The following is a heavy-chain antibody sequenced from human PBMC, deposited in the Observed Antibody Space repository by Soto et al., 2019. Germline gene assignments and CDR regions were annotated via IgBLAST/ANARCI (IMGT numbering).Heavy chain of an antibody. CDR2: IIPYYNTL. J-gene: IGHJ4*02. CDR3: ASGASRWYPYCFDS. D-gene: IGHD6-13*01. CDR1: EGTFNSYA. Sequence: QAQVVQSGAEVRQPGSSVKLSCKASEGTFNSYAIAWVRQAPGQGLEWMGGIIPYYNTLNYAQKFQDRVTITADDSTNTVYMELSSLRSDDTAVYFCASGASRWYPYCFDSWAQGTLVTVSS. V-gene: IGHV1-69*01.